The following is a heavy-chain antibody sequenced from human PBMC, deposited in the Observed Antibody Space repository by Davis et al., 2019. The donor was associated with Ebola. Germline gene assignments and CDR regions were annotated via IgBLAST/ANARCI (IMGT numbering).Heavy chain of an antibody. CDR3: ARGHNYAHEY. Sequence: ASVKVSCKASGYTFTDYNIHWMRQAPGHGLEWLGRVILKSGATNYAQKFQGRVTMTRDTSISTVYMELSSLRYDGTADYYCARGHNYAHEYWGQGTLVTVSS. J-gene: IGHJ4*02. D-gene: IGHD4-11*01. CDR2: VILKSGAT. V-gene: IGHV1-2*06. CDR1: GYTFTDYN.